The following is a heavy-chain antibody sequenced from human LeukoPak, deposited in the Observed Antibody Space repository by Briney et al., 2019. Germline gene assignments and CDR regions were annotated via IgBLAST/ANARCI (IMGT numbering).Heavy chain of an antibody. Sequence: PSETLSLTCTVSGTFVSGFYWTWIRQPPGKGLEWIGFIYSTGTTGYNFSLQSRVTISVGTSKNQFSLKLRSVIAAVTAIYYCAGRWRGTLEYWGRGTLVAVPS. D-gene: IGHD5-24*01. V-gene: IGHV4-4*09. CDR3: AGRWRGTLEY. J-gene: IGHJ4*02. CDR1: GTFVSGFY. CDR2: IYSTGTT.